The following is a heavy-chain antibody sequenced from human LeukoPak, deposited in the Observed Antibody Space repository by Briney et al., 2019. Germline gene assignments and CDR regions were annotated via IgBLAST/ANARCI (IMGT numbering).Heavy chain of an antibody. Sequence: SQTLSLTCAISGDSVSSNSAAWNWIRQSPSRGLEWLGRTYYRSKWYNDYAVSVKSRITINPDTSKNQFSLKLSSVTAADTAVYYCARVPAAAGTGDYWGQGTLVTVSS. CDR2: TYYRSKWYN. V-gene: IGHV6-1*01. CDR3: ARVPAAAGTGDY. CDR1: GDSVSSNSAA. D-gene: IGHD6-13*01. J-gene: IGHJ4*02.